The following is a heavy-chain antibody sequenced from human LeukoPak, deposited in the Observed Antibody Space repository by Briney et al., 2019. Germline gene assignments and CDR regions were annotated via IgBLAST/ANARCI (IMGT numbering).Heavy chain of an antibody. J-gene: IGHJ4*02. V-gene: IGHV3-30*04. CDR1: GSTFSSYA. CDR2: ISYDGSNK. CDR3: ARGSGWYRYGIDY. D-gene: IGHD6-19*01. Sequence: PGGSLRLSCAASGSTFSSYAMHWVRQAPGKGLEWVAVISYDGSNKYYADSVKGRFTISRDNSKNTLYLQMNSLRAEDTAVYYCARGSGWYRYGIDYWGQGTLVTVSS.